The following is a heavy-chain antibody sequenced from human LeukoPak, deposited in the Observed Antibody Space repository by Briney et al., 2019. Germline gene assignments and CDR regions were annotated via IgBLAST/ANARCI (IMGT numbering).Heavy chain of an antibody. CDR1: GFTFRNCA. V-gene: IGHV3-23*01. Sequence: GGSLRLSCAASGFTFRNCAMSWVRQPPGKGLEWVSTISGGGGSTYYADSVKGRFTISRDNSKNTLYLQMSSLRAEDTAIYYCAKDRRPYDSSGYFSVEDFDYWGQGTLVTVSS. J-gene: IGHJ4*02. CDR2: ISGGGGST. D-gene: IGHD3-22*01. CDR3: AKDRRPYDSSGYFSVEDFDY.